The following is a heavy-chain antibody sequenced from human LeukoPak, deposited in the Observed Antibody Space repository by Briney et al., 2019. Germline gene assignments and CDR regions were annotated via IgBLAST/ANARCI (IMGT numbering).Heavy chain of an antibody. CDR3: ARDGSPIQLWSHYYGMDV. J-gene: IGHJ6*02. D-gene: IGHD5-18*01. V-gene: IGHV1-18*01. CDR1: GYTFTSYG. Sequence: GASVKVSCKASGYTFTSYGISWVRQAPGQGLEWMGWLSAYNGNTNYAQKLQGRVTMTTDTSTSTAYMELRSLRSDDTAVYYCARDGSPIQLWSHYYGMDVWGQGTTVTVSS. CDR2: LSAYNGNT.